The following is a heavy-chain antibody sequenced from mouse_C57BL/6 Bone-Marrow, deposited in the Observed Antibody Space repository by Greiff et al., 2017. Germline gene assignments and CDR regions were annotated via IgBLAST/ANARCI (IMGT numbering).Heavy chain of an antibody. J-gene: IGHJ1*03. CDR3: AREGDCNWYFDV. CDR1: GYTFTSYG. Sequence: QVQLQQSGAELARPGASVKLSCKASGYTFTSYGISWVKQRTGQGLEWIGEIYPRSGNTYYNEKFKGKATLTADKSSSTAYMERSSLTSEDSAVYFCAREGDCNWYFDVGGTGTAVTVSS. CDR2: IYPRSGNT. V-gene: IGHV1-81*01.